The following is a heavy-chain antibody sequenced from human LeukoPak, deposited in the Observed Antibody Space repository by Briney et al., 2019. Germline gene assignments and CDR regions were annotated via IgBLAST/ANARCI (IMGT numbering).Heavy chain of an antibody. CDR1: GGSISSSGYY. CDR2: INYGGST. Sequence: SETLSLTCTVSGGSISSSGYYWGWIRQPPGKGLEWIGSINYGGSTYYNPSLKSRVIISVDTSKNQFSLKLSSVTAADTAVYYCARAADYDFWSGYFFDVWGKGTTVTVSS. CDR3: ARAADYDFWSGYFFDV. J-gene: IGHJ6*04. V-gene: IGHV4-39*07. D-gene: IGHD3-3*01.